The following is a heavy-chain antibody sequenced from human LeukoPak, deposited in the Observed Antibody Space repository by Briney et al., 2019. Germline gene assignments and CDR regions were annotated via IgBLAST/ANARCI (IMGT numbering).Heavy chain of an antibody. CDR1: GFTFSNAW. J-gene: IGHJ4*02. Sequence: GGSLRLSCAASGFTFSNAWMSWVRQAPGKGLVWVSRIRHDAGVTTYADSVKGRFTISRDNSKNTLYLQMNSLRAEDTAVYYCARDFLGEEGDSSGSPFDYWGQGTLVTVSS. V-gene: IGHV3-74*01. CDR2: IRHDAGVT. CDR3: ARDFLGEEGDSSGSPFDY. D-gene: IGHD3-22*01.